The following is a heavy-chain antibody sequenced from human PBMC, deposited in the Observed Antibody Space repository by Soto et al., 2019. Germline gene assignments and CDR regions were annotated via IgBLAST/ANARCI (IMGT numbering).Heavy chain of an antibody. V-gene: IGHV3-30*18. Sequence: LRLSCAASGFTFSSYGMHWVRQAPGKGLEWVAVISYDGSNKYYADSVKGRFTISRDNSKNTLYLQMNSLRAEDTAVYYCAKDYDDYVWTYNWFDPWGQGTLVTVSS. CDR2: ISYDGSNK. J-gene: IGHJ5*02. CDR1: GFTFSSYG. CDR3: AKDYDDYVWTYNWFDP. D-gene: IGHD3-16*01.